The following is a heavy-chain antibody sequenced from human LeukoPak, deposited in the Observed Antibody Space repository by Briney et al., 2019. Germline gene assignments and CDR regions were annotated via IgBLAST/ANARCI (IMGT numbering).Heavy chain of an antibody. CDR3: ARDQDYYDSSGYDY. V-gene: IGHV1-18*01. Sequence: AAVKVSCKASGYTFTSYVLSSVRHAPGQGLEWMGWISAYNVNTNDAQKLQGRVTMTTDTSTSTAYMELRSLRSDDTAVYYCARDQDYYDSSGYDYWGQGTLVTVSS. CDR1: GYTFTSYV. CDR2: ISAYNVNT. D-gene: IGHD3-22*01. J-gene: IGHJ4*02.